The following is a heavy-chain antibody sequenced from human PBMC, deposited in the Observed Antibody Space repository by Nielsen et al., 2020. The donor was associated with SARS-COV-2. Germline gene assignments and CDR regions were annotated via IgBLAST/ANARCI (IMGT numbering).Heavy chain of an antibody. Sequence: GESLKISCAASGFTFSNAWMSWVRQAPGKGLEWVGRIKSKTDGGTTEYAAPVKGRFTISRDDSKNTLYLQMNSLKTEDTAVYYCTTDPPYDSSGYYYFDYWGQGTLVTVSS. CDR2: IKSKTDGGTT. D-gene: IGHD3-22*01. J-gene: IGHJ4*02. V-gene: IGHV3-15*01. CDR1: GFTFSNAW. CDR3: TTDPPYDSSGYYYFDY.